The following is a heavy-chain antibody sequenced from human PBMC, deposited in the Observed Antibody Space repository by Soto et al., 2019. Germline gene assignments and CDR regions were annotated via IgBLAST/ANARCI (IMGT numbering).Heavy chain of an antibody. CDR1: GGTFSSYA. V-gene: IGHV1-69*01. J-gene: IGHJ3*02. Sequence: QVQLVQSGAEVKKPGSSVKVSCKASGGTFSSYAISWVRQAPGQGLEWMGGIIPIFGTANYAQKFQGRVTITADASTSTAYMELSSLRSEDTAVYYCSRGVDSSGYILHSDAFDIWGQGTMVTVSS. CDR2: IIPIFGTA. D-gene: IGHD3-22*01. CDR3: SRGVDSSGYILHSDAFDI.